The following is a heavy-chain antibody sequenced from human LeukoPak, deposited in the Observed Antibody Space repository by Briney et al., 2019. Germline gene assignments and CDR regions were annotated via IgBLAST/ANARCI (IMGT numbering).Heavy chain of an antibody. Sequence: SQTLSLTCAISGDSVSSNIATWTWIRQSPSRGLEWLGRTYYRSKWYNDYAVSVKSRITINADTSKNQFSLQLNSVTPEDTSVYFCAREETLRFFDSWGPRTLVTVS. J-gene: IGHJ4*02. CDR3: AREETLRFFDS. CDR2: TYYRSKWYN. D-gene: IGHD5-12*01. V-gene: IGHV6-1*01. CDR1: GDSVSSNIAT.